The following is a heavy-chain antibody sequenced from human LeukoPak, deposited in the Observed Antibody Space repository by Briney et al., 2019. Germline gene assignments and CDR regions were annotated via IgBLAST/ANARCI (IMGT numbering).Heavy chain of an antibody. CDR1: GYSFTSYW. CDR3: ARPRHYYYGSGSYFPDDAFDI. Sequence: PGESLKISCKGSGYSFTSYWIGWVRQMPGKGLEWMGIIYPGDSDTRYSPSFQGQATISADKSISTAYLQWSSLKASDTAMYYCARPRHYYYGSGSYFPDDAFDIWGQGTMVTVSS. CDR2: IYPGDSDT. V-gene: IGHV5-51*01. D-gene: IGHD3-10*01. J-gene: IGHJ3*02.